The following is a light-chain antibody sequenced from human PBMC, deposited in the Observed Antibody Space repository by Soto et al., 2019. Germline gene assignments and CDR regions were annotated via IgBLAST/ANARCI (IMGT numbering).Light chain of an antibody. V-gene: IGLV1-40*01. CDR3: ISYTGSSTSYV. CDR2: GDT. CDR1: SSNIGAGHA. Sequence: QSVLTQPPSVSGAPWQRVTISCTGSSSNIGAGHAVHWYRQFPGTAPKLLIYGDTHRPSGVPDRFSGSKSGTSASLAITGLQAEDEADYYCISYTGSSTSYVFGSGTKLTVL. J-gene: IGLJ1*01.